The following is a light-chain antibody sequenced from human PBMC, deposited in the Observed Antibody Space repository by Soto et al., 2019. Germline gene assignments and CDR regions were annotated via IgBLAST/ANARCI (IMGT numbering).Light chain of an antibody. Sequence: DIQMTQSPSSLSASVGDRVTITCRASQTISTYLNWYQQNPGKAPKLLIYAASNLQSGVPSRFSGSGSGTDFTLTINSLQPEDFATYYCQHSFNIPYPFGQGTKLEIK. CDR2: AAS. J-gene: IGKJ2*01. CDR3: QHSFNIPYP. CDR1: QTISTY. V-gene: IGKV1-39*01.